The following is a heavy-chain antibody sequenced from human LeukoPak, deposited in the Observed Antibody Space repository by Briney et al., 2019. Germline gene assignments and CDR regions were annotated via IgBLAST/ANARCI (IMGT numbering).Heavy chain of an antibody. CDR1: GFTFSNYA. CDR2: ISGSDYST. Sequence: PGGSLRLSCAASGFTFSNYAMSWVRQAPGKGLEWVSGISGSDYSTYYADSVKGRFTISRDNSKNTLYLQMNSLRAEDTAVYNCARGGGGYFQHWGQGTLVTVSS. D-gene: IGHD3-16*01. J-gene: IGHJ1*01. V-gene: IGHV3-23*01. CDR3: ARGGGGYFQH.